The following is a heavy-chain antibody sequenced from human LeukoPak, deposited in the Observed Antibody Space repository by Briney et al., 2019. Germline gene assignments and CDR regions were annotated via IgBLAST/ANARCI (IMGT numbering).Heavy chain of an antibody. CDR3: ARAVGRAVATIDY. D-gene: IGHD5-12*01. CDR2: IYHSGST. V-gene: IGHV4-30-2*01. CDR1: GSSISSGGYS. Sequence: SETLSLTCAVSGSSISSGGYSWSWIRQPPGKGLEWIGYIYHSGSTYYNPSLKSRVTISVDRSKNQFSLKLSSVTAADTAVYYCARAVGRAVATIDYWGQGTLVTVSS. J-gene: IGHJ4*02.